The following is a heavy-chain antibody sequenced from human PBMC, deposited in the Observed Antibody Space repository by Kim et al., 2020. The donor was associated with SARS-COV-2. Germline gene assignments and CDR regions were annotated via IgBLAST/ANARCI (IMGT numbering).Heavy chain of an antibody. CDR3: VTPYYEFWSGYPDYYYGMDV. Sequence: GRFTISRDNSKNTLYLQMNSLGAEDTAVYYCVTPYYEFWSGYPDYYYGMDVWGQGTTVTVSS. J-gene: IGHJ6*02. D-gene: IGHD3-3*01. V-gene: IGHV3-30*03.